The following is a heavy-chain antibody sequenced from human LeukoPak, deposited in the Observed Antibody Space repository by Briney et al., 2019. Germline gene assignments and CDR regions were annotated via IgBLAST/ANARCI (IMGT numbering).Heavy chain of an antibody. Sequence: TGGSLRLSCAASGFTFSTYSMNWVRQAPGKGLEWVSAISGSGGSTYYADSVKGRFTISRDNSKNTLYLQMNSLRAEDTAVYYCAKDLSSRPYYYYYYMDVWGKGTTVTVSS. CDR3: AKDLSSRPYYYYYYMDV. CDR2: ISGSGGST. CDR1: GFTFSTYS. V-gene: IGHV3-23*01. D-gene: IGHD6-13*01. J-gene: IGHJ6*03.